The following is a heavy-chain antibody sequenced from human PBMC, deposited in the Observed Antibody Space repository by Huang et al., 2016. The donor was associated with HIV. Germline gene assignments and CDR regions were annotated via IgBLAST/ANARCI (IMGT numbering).Heavy chain of an antibody. CDR1: GFSFSIYW. CDR2: SNSDGSST. J-gene: IGHJ4*02. V-gene: IGHV3-74*01. D-gene: IGHD3-22*01. CDR3: ARDPRIQSWLNFFDY. Sequence: EVQLVESGGGLVQPGGSLRLSCAASGFSFSIYWMHWVRQAPGKGVVGVSRSNSDGSSTSYADSVKGRFTISRDNAKNTLYLQMNSLRAEDTAVYYCARDPRIQSWLNFFDYWGQGTLVSVSS.